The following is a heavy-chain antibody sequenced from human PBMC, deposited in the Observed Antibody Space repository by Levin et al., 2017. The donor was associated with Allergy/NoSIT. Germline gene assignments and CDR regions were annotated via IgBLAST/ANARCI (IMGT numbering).Heavy chain of an antibody. V-gene: IGHV3-30*03. CDR1: GFTFSSHG. J-gene: IGHJ6*02. CDR2: MSFDGSHD. Sequence: AGGSLRLSCVASGFTFSSHGMHWVRQAPGKGLEWVAVMSFDGSHDYYADYVKGRFTVSRDNSKNTLCLQMSSLRPEDTAVYYCARAARDSSYHGFDVWGQGTTVTVSS. CDR3: ARAARDSSYHGFDV. D-gene: IGHD3/OR15-3a*01.